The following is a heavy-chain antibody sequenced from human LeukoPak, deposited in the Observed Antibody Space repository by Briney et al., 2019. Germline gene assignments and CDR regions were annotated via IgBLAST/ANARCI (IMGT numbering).Heavy chain of an antibody. D-gene: IGHD3-10*01. CDR2: ISGSGGST. J-gene: IGHJ4*02. Sequence: GGSLRLSCAASGFTFSSYAMSWVRQAPGKGLEWVSAISGSGGSTYYADSVKGRFTISRDNSKNTLYLQMNSLRAEDTAVYYCARGVRGVDYYFDYWGQGTLVTVSS. CDR3: ARGVRGVDYYFDY. CDR1: GFTFSSYA. V-gene: IGHV3-23*01.